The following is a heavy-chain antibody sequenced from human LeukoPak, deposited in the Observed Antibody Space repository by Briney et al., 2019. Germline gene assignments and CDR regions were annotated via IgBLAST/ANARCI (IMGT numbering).Heavy chain of an antibody. Sequence: GGSLRLSCAGSGFNFSSYSMSWVRQAPWKGLEFVSSISSSSSFIYYADSVKGRFTISRDNAKNSLYLQMNSLRAEDTSVYYCARGYGSSWDAFDIWGQGTMVTVSS. J-gene: IGHJ3*02. D-gene: IGHD6-13*01. CDR1: GFNFSSYS. CDR2: ISSSSSFI. V-gene: IGHV3-21*01. CDR3: ARGYGSSWDAFDI.